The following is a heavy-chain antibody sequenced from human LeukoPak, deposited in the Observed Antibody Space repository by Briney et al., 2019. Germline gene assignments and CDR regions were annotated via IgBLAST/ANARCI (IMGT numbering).Heavy chain of an antibody. J-gene: IGHJ6*03. CDR3: ATPNRKVPAGIRNHYYYYYMDV. V-gene: IGHV1-2*02. CDR1: GYTFTGYY. Sequence: GASVKVSCKASGYTFTGYYMHWVRQAPGQGLEWMGWNNPNSGGTNYAQKFQGRVTMTRDTSISTAYMELSSLRSEGTAVYYCATPNRKVPAGIRNHYYYYYMDVWGKGTTVTVSS. D-gene: IGHD2-2*01. CDR2: NNPNSGGT.